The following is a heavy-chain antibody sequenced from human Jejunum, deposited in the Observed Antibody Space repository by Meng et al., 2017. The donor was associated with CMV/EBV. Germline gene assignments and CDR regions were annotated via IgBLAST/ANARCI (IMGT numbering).Heavy chain of an antibody. V-gene: IGHV4-31*02. CDR2: IYYTGGT. CDR1: GGSISSGGYY. J-gene: IGHJ1*01. Sequence: TVSGGSISSGGYYWNWIRQHPGKGLEWIGYIYYTGGTYYNPSLKSRISMSVDTSKNQFSLKLTSVTAADTAVYYCAREYGSGYPPDYWGQGTLVTVSS. CDR3: AREYGSGYPPDY. D-gene: IGHD3-10*01.